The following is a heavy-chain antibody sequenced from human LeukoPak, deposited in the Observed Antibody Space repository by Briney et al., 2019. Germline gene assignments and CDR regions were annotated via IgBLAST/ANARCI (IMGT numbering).Heavy chain of an antibody. CDR3: ARRPPSMAGLDY. CDR1: GFTFSTCN. CDR2: VSKDGTNK. V-gene: IGHV3-30*01. D-gene: IGHD6-19*01. J-gene: IGHJ4*02. Sequence: GGSLRLSCAASGFTFSTCNMHWVRQAPGKGLKWVAVVSKDGTNKFYADSVRGRFTISRDNSKNTLYLQMNSLRGEDTAVYYCARRPPSMAGLDYWGQGTLVTVSS.